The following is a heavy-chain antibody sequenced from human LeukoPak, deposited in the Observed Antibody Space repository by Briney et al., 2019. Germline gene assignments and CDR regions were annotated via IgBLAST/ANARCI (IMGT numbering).Heavy chain of an antibody. CDR3: AREMATGPIDY. D-gene: IGHD5-24*01. Sequence: ASVKVSCKASGYTFTGYYMRWVRQAPGQGLEWMGRINPNSGGTNYAQKFQGRVTMTRDTSISTAYMELSRLRSDDTAVYYCAREMATGPIDYWGQGTLVTVSS. CDR2: INPNSGGT. V-gene: IGHV1-2*06. J-gene: IGHJ4*02. CDR1: GYTFTGYY.